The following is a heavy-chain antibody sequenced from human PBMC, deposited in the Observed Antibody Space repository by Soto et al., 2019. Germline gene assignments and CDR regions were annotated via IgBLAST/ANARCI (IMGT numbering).Heavy chain of an antibody. J-gene: IGHJ3*02. Sequence: QVQLVQSGAEVKKPGSSVKVSCKASGGTFSTYTISWVRQAPGQGLEWMGRIIPCLGIADYAQKFQGRVTITADKSTSTAYMELSSLRFEDTAVYYCAIDPRAVTLVRGVIRPPYAFDICGKGTIVTVSS. CDR3: AIDPRAVTLVRGVIRPPYAFDI. CDR2: IIPCLGIA. D-gene: IGHD3-10*01. CDR1: GGTFSTYT. V-gene: IGHV1-69*08.